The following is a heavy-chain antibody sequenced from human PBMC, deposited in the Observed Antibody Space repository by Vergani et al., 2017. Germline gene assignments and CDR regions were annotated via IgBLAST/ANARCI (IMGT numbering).Heavy chain of an antibody. CDR2: MYHSGST. D-gene: IGHD3-10*01. CDR1: GGSMSGYY. V-gene: IGHV4-59*01. Sequence: QVRLQESGPGLVKPSETLSLTCSVSGGSMSGYYWSWIRQPPGKELEWIGSMYHSGSTNYNPSLETRVTITVDTSKNKSSLKLNSVTAADTAVYYCGGVADFYGLGSRLLDLWGQGILVTGSS. CDR3: GGVADFYGLGSRLLDL. J-gene: IGHJ5*02.